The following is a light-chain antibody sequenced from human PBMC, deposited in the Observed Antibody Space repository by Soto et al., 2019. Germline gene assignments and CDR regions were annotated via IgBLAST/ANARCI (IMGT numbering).Light chain of an antibody. J-gene: IGKJ1*01. CDR3: QQYNNWPPMA. CDR2: GAS. Sequence: EIVMTQSPATLSVSPGERATLSCRASKSVSSKLAWYQQQPGQAPRLLIYGASTRATGIPARFSGSGSGTEFTLTICSLQSEDFAVYYCQQYNNWPPMAFGQGTKVEIK. V-gene: IGKV3-15*01. CDR1: KSVSSK.